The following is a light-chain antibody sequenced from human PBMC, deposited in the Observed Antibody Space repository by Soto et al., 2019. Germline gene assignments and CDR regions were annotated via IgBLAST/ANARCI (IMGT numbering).Light chain of an antibody. Sequence: EIVLTQSPGTLSLSPGERATLSCRASQSFSSSYLAWYQQKPGQAPRLLIYAASSRATGIPDRFSGSVSGTDFTLTITRLEPEDFAVYYCQHYVDSTWGFGQGTKVDIK. CDR1: QSFSSSY. J-gene: IGKJ1*01. V-gene: IGKV3-20*01. CDR2: AAS. CDR3: QHYVDSTWG.